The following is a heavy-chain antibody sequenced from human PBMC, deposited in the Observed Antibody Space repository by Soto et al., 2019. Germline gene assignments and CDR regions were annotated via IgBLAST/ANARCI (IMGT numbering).Heavy chain of an antibody. CDR1: GFTFSSYG. CDR2: IWYDGSNK. J-gene: IGHJ5*02. V-gene: IGHV3-33*01. CDR3: ASCYLARHNEYINWHDQ. Sequence: GGSLRLSCAASGFTFSSYGMHWVRQAPGKGLEWVAVIWYDGSNKYYADSVKGRFTISRDNSKNTLYLQMNSLRAEDTAVYYCASCYLARHNEYINWHDQWCQGTLDNVSS. D-gene: IGHD2-21*01.